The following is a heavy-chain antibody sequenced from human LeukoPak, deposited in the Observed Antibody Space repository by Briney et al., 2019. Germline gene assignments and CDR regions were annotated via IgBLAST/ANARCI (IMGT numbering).Heavy chain of an antibody. CDR3: ARDQLGAVLYFDY. V-gene: IGHV3-23*01. CDR1: GFTFSTYG. D-gene: IGHD1-1*01. CDR2: ITGSGGST. Sequence: GGTLRLSCAASGFTFSTYGMSWVRKAPGQGLEWVSVITGSGGSTYYADSVKGRFTISRDNSKNTLYLQINSLRVEDTAVYYCARDQLGAVLYFDYWGQGTLVTVSS. J-gene: IGHJ4*02.